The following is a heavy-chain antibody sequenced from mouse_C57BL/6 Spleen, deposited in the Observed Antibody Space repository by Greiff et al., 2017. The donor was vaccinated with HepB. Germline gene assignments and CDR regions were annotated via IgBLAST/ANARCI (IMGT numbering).Heavy chain of an antibody. CDR1: GYAFSSSW. CDR3: ARYSITTVVYYYAMDY. CDR2: IYPGDGDT. V-gene: IGHV1-82*01. Sequence: QVQLQQSGPELVKPGASVKISCKASGYAFSSSWMNWVKQRPGKGLEWIGRIYPGDGDTNYNGKFKGKATLTADKSSSTAYMQLSSLTSEDSAVYFCARYSITTVVYYYAMDYWGQGTSVTVSS. J-gene: IGHJ4*01. D-gene: IGHD1-1*01.